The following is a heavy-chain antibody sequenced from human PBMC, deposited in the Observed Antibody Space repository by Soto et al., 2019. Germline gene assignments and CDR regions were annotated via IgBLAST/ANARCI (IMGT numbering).Heavy chain of an antibody. Sequence: EVQLAESGGGLAQPGGSLRLSCAASGFTLSGYAMDWVRQAPGKGLEYVSGISSNGVGTYYANSVHGRFTISRDNSKTTVYLQMGSLRPEDMAVYYCARRARPDFYYMDVWGKGTTVTVSS. J-gene: IGHJ6*03. V-gene: IGHV3-64*01. D-gene: IGHD6-6*01. CDR1: GFTLSGYA. CDR3: ARRARPDFYYMDV. CDR2: ISSNGVGT.